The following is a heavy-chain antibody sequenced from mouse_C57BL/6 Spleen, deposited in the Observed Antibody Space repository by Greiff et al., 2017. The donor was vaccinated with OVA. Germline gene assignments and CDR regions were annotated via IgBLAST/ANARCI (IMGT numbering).Heavy chain of an antibody. CDR1: GFNFTDYY. CDR3: TTGDYGAD. D-gene: IGHD2-13*01. J-gene: IGHJ3*01. CDR2: IDPEDGDT. Sequence: EVKLQESGAELVRPGASVKLSCTASGFNFTDYYMHWVKQRPEQGLEWIGRIDPEDGDTEYAQKFKGKATMTADTSSNTAYLQLSSLTSEDTAVYYCTTGDYGADWGQGTLVTVSA. V-gene: IGHV14-1*01.